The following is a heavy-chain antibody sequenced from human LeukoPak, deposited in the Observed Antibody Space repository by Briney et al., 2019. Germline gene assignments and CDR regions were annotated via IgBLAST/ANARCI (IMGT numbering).Heavy chain of an antibody. CDR1: GFTFSGYA. CDR3: ARVGYYSSGPFSYFDY. Sequence: GGSLRLSCAASGFTFSGYAMNWVRQAPGKGLEWVAVISYDGSNEYYADSVKGRFTISRDSSENTLYLQMNSLRVEDTAVYYCARVGYYSSGPFSYFDYWGQGTLVTVSS. CDR2: ISYDGSNE. J-gene: IGHJ4*02. V-gene: IGHV3-30-3*01. D-gene: IGHD3-10*01.